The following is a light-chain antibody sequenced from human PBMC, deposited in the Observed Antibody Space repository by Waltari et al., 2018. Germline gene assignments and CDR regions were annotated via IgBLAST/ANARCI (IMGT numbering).Light chain of an antibody. Sequence: SYELTQPSSVSVSPGQTAKILCSGDILAKKYARWFQQKPGQAPLVLIYEDSERPSDIPGRFSGSSSGTTVTLTITGAHVDDEADYYCFSAADNNWVFGGGTKLTVL. J-gene: IGLJ3*02. CDR1: ILAKKY. CDR2: EDS. V-gene: IGLV3-27*01. CDR3: FSAADNNWV.